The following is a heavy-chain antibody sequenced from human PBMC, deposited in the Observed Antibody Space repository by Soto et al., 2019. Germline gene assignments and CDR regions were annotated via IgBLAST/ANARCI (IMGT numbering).Heavy chain of an antibody. V-gene: IGHV1-69*13. CDR2: IIPIFGTA. CDR1: GGTFSSYA. D-gene: IGHD2-21*02. J-gene: IGHJ5*02. CDR3: ARDQGVAIFDDFCGGDCYPKWFDP. Sequence: GASVKVSCKASGGTFSSYAISWVRQAPGQGLEWMGGIIPIFGTANYAQKFQGRVTITADESTSTAYMELSSLRSEDTAVYYCARDQGVAIFDDFCGGDCYPKWFDPWGQGTLVTVSS.